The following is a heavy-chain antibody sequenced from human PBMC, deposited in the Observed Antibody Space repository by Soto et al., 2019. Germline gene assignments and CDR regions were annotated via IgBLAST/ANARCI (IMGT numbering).Heavy chain of an antibody. CDR1: GYTFTSYG. D-gene: IGHD3-3*01. Sequence: QVQLVQSGAEVKKPGASVKVSCKASGYTFTSYGISWVRQAPGQGLEWMGWISAYNGNTNYAQKLQGRDTMTTDTSTSTAYMELRSLRSDDTAVYYCARGSQAPEFWSGSNYYYYYMDVWGKGSTVTVSS. CDR2: ISAYNGNT. CDR3: ARGSQAPEFWSGSNYYYYYMDV. V-gene: IGHV1-18*01. J-gene: IGHJ6*03.